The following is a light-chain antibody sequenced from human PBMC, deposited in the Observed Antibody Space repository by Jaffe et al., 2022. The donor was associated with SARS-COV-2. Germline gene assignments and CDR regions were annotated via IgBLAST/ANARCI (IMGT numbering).Light chain of an antibody. CDR3: QSADSSGASWF. Sequence: SNELTQPPSVSVSPGQTARITCSGEPLPNQFAYWYQQKPGQAPLLVIFKDSERATGIPERFSGSTSGTTVTLTISGVQAEDEADYYCQSADSSGASWFFGGGTKMTVL. J-gene: IGLJ3*02. V-gene: IGLV3-25*03. CDR1: PLPNQF. CDR2: KDS.